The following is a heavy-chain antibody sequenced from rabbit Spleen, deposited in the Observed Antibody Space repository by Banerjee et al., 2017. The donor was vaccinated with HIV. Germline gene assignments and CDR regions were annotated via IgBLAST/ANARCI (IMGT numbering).Heavy chain of an antibody. CDR3: ARDLVAVIGWNFKL. CDR2: INIVTGKS. V-gene: IGHV1S45*01. D-gene: IGHD1-1*01. J-gene: IGHJ4*01. CDR1: GFTLSSYYM. Sequence: QEHLKESGGGLVQPGGSLKLSCTASGFTLSSYYMNWVRQAPGKGLEWIACINIVTGKSVYASWAKGRFTMSRTSSTTVTLQMTSLTAADTATYFCARDLVAVIGWNFKLWGPGTLVTVS.